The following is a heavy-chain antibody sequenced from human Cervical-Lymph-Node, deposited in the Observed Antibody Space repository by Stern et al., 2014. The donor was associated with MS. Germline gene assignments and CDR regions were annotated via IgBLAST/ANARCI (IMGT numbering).Heavy chain of an antibody. Sequence: VQLVESGAEVKKPGESLKISCRNSGGSFSKYAIAWVRQMPGKGLEWMGMFYPSDSDIRYSTSFQGQVTISADQSISTAYLQWSSLKASDTAIYYCATSLDADYIGYFDSWGQGTLVTVSS. CDR2: FYPSDSDI. J-gene: IGHJ4*02. CDR3: ATSLDADYIGYFDS. D-gene: IGHD4-11*01. V-gene: IGHV5-51*03. CDR1: GGSFSKYA.